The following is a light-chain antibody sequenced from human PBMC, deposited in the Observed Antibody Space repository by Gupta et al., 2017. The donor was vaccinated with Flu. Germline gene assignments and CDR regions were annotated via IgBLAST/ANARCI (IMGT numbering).Light chain of an antibody. J-gene: IGLJ3*02. CDR2: YED. CDR3: PVWDTSTEHLL. V-gene: IGLV3-21*01. CDR1: NIGSGT. Sequence: GQTANIACGGDNIGSGTVHWYKQKPGPAPVLVLDYEDFRPSGIPERVSCSNSGNKATRHIRRVEAGDEADEYWPVWDTSTEHLLFGGGTMLTVL.